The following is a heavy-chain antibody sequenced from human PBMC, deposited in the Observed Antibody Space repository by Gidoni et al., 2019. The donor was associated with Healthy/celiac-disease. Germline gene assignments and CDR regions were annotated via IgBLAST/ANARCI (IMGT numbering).Heavy chain of an antibody. D-gene: IGHD5-18*01. V-gene: IGHV1-69*02. CDR3: ATPGEDSYGYSFDY. CDR2: IIPILGIA. Sequence: QLVQSGAEVKKPGSSVKVSCKASGGTFSSYTISWVRQAPGQGLEWMGRIIPILGIANYAQKFQGRVTITADKSTSTAYMELSSLRSEDTAVYYCATPGEDSYGYSFDYWGQGTLVTVSS. CDR1: GGTFSSYT. J-gene: IGHJ4*02.